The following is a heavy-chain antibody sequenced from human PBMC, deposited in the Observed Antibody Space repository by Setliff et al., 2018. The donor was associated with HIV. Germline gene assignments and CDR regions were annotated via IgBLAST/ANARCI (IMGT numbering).Heavy chain of an antibody. CDR1: GGSISSNNYY. D-gene: IGHD6-6*01. J-gene: IGHJ4*02. Sequence: PSETLSLTCTVSGGSISSNNYYWGWIRQPPGKGLEWIGSINYSGSTYQNPSLKSRVTISVDTSKNQYCLKLSSVTAADTAVYYCARLAASIAARRRFDYWGQGTLVTVSS. CDR2: INYSGST. V-gene: IGHV4-39*01. CDR3: ARLAASIAARRRFDY.